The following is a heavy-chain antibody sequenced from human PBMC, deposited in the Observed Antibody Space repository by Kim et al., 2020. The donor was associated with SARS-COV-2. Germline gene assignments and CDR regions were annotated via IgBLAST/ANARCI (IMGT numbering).Heavy chain of an antibody. CDR2: ISSSSSTK. D-gene: IGHD5-12*01. V-gene: IGHV3-21*01. CDR1: GFTFSNYN. Sequence: GGSLRLSCAASGFTFSNYNMNWVRQAPGKGLEWVSSISSSSSTKYYADSTKGRFTISRDNAKNSLHLQMNSLRAEDTAVYYCARAISGYSKSDYWGQGTLVTVSS. CDR3: ARAISGYSKSDY. J-gene: IGHJ4*02.